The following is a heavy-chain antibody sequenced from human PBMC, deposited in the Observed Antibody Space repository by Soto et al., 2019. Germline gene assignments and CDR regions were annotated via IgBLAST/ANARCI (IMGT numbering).Heavy chain of an antibody. CDR3: ARESSSWAGGYYSYMNV. V-gene: IGHV1-8*01. CDR1: GCTYTGYD. J-gene: IGHJ6*03. CDR2: MNPNRGNT. Sequence: ASVKVSCKASGCTYTGYDINWVRQATGQGLERMGWMNPNRGNTGYAQKFQGRVTITRNTSISTAYMELSSLRSEDTAVYFCARESSSWAGGYYSYMNVWGKGTMVTVPS. D-gene: IGHD6-13*01.